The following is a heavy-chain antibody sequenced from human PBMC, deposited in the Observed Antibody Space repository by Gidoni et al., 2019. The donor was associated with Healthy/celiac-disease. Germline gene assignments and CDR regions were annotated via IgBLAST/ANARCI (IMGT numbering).Heavy chain of an antibody. CDR1: GFTFSSYW. CDR2: IKQDGSEK. Sequence: EVLLVESGGGLVQPGGSLRLSCAASGFTFSSYWMSWVRQAPEKGLEWVANIKQDGSEKYYVDSVKGRFTISRDNAKNSLYLQMNSLRAEDTAVYYCARITYSSSFGYWGQGTLVTVSS. CDR3: ARITYSSSFGY. J-gene: IGHJ4*02. D-gene: IGHD6-6*01. V-gene: IGHV3-7*01.